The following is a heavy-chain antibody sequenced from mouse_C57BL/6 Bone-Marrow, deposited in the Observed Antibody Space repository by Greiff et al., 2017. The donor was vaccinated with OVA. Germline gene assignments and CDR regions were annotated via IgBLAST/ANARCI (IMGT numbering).Heavy chain of an antibody. D-gene: IGHD2-12*01. J-gene: IGHJ2*01. CDR3: ASLRRRGDY. CDR1: GYSITSGYY. CDR2: ISYDGSN. V-gene: IGHV3-6*01. Sequence: VQLKESGPGLVKPSQSLSLTCSVTGYSITSGYYWNWIRQFPGNKLEWMGYISYDGSNNYNPSLKNRISITRDTSKNQFFLKLNSVTTEDTATYYCASLRRRGDYWGQGTTLTVSS.